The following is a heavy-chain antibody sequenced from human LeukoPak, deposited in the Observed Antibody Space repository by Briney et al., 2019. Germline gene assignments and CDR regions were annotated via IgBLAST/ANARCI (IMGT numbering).Heavy chain of an antibody. D-gene: IGHD6-13*01. CDR2: ISAYNGNT. J-gene: IGHJ6*03. CDR1: GYTFTSYG. V-gene: IGHV1-18*01. CDR3: ARVSSSSWYYYYYYMDV. Sequence: GASVKVSCKASGYTFTSYGISWVRQAPGQGLEWMGWISAYNGNTNYAQKLQGRVTMTTDTSTSTAYMELRSLRSDDTAVYYCARVSSSSWYYYYYYMDVWGKGTTVTVSS.